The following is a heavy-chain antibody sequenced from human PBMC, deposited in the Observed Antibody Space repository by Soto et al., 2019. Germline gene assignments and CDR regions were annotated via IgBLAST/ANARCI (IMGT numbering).Heavy chain of an antibody. J-gene: IGHJ4*02. Sequence: ASETLSLTCTVSGGSVSSGSYYWSWIRQPPGKGLEWIGYIYYSGSTNYNPSLKSRVTISVDTSKNQFSLKLSSVTAADTAVYYCARVRRSVYDFNFDYWGQGTLVTVSS. D-gene: IGHD3-16*01. CDR2: IYYSGST. V-gene: IGHV4-61*01. CDR1: GGSVSSGSYY. CDR3: ARVRRSVYDFNFDY.